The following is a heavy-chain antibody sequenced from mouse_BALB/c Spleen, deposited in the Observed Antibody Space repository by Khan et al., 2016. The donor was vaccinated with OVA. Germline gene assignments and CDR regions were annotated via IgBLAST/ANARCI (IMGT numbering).Heavy chain of an antibody. D-gene: IGHD1-1*01. CDR1: GYTFTNYW. V-gene: IGHV1-63*02. J-gene: IGHJ4*01. CDR3: YSRCCFSSSYDTMDA. Sequence: QVQLKQSGAELVRPGTSVKMSCKAAGYTFTNYWIGWVKQRPGHGLEWIGDIYPGSGNTNYYEKFKGKATLTADTSSSTAYMQLSSLTSEDSAIXYFYSRCCFSSSYDTMDAWGQGTSVTVSS. CDR2: IYPGSGNT.